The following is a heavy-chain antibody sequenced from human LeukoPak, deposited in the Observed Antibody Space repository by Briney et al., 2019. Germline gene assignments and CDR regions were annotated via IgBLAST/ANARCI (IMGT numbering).Heavy chain of an antibody. V-gene: IGHV3-30*19. D-gene: IGHD1-1*01. Sequence: GGSLRLSCAASGFSFSSYGMHWVRQAPGKGLEWVAVISYDGSNKYYADSVKGRFTISRDNPKNTLYLQMNSLRAEDTAVYYCARGLQGTTPLDAFDIWGQGTMVTVSS. CDR1: GFSFSSYG. CDR3: ARGLQGTTPLDAFDI. J-gene: IGHJ3*02. CDR2: ISYDGSNK.